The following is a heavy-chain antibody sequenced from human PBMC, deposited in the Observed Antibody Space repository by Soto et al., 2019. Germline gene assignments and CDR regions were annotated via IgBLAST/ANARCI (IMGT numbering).Heavy chain of an antibody. Sequence: EVQLVESGGGLVQPGGSLRLSCAASGFTFSASWMTWVRQSPGKGLEWVANRNGDGSQTFYVDSVKGRFTISRDNAKHTLSLHVNSLRVEDTAAYYCAKGLYWEHWWGQGTLVTVSS. J-gene: IGHJ4*02. CDR2: RNGDGSQT. D-gene: IGHD1-26*01. V-gene: IGHV3-7*04. CDR1: GFTFSASW. CDR3: AKGLYWEHW.